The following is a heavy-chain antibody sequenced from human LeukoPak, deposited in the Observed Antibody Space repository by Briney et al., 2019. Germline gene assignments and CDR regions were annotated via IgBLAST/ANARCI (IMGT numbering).Heavy chain of an antibody. CDR3: TRDLDYGGNSNFDY. Sequence: GGSLRLSCAASGFTLSSYWMHWVRQAPGKGLVWVSRIKSAGSSIMYADSVKGRFTISRDNAKNTLYLQMNSLRAEDTAVYYCTRDLDYGGNSNFDYWGQGTLVTVSS. CDR1: GFTLSSYW. CDR2: IKSAGSSI. J-gene: IGHJ4*02. D-gene: IGHD4-23*01. V-gene: IGHV3-74*03.